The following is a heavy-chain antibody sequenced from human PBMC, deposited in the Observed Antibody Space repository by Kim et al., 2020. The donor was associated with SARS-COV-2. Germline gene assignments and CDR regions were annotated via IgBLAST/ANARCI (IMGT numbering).Heavy chain of an antibody. CDR3: ARVVSYYYDSSGYYQKQYYYYYYGMDV. Sequence: SETLSLTCAVYGGSFSGYYWSWIRQPPGKGLEWIGEINHSGSTNYNPSLKSRVTISVDTSKNQFSLKLSSVTAADTAVYYCARVVSYYYDSSGYYQKQYYYYYYGMDVWGQGTTVTVSS. D-gene: IGHD3-22*01. V-gene: IGHV4-34*01. CDR2: INHSGST. J-gene: IGHJ6*02. CDR1: GGSFSGYY.